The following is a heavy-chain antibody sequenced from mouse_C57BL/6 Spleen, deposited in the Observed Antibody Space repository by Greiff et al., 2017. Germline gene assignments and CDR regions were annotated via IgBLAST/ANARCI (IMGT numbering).Heavy chain of an antibody. D-gene: IGHD4-1*01. Sequence: QVQLKESGAELVRPGASVTLSCKASGYTFTDYEMHWVKQTPVHGLEWIGAIDPETGGTAYNQKFKGKAILTADKSSSTAYMELRSLTSEDSAVYYCTSLTGTWFAYWGQGTLVTVSA. V-gene: IGHV1-15*01. CDR3: TSLTGTWFAY. J-gene: IGHJ3*01. CDR2: IDPETGGT. CDR1: GYTFTDYE.